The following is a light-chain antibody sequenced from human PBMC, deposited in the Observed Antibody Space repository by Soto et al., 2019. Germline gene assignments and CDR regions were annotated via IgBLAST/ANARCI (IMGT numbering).Light chain of an antibody. V-gene: IGKV3-20*01. J-gene: IGKJ5*01. Sequence: EIVLTHSPGILSLSPGEIASLSCGASQSITSSFLAWYQQKPGQAPRLLIYGASSRATGIPDRFSGTGSETDFTLTINRLEPEDFAVYYCQQYENSPITIGQGTRLEIK. CDR3: QQYENSPIT. CDR2: GAS. CDR1: QSITSSF.